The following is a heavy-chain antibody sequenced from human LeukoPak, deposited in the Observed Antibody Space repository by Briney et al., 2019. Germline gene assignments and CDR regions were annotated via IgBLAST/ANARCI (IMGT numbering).Heavy chain of an antibody. J-gene: IGHJ6*02. V-gene: IGHV3-11*01. CDR3: ARDSPYYYDSSGFGFNYYYYGMDV. CDR1: GFTFSDYY. Sequence: GGSLRLSCVASGFTFSDYYMSWIRQAPGKGLEWVSYISSSGSTIYYADSVKGRFTISRDNAKNSLYLQMNSLRAQDTAVYYCARDSPYYYDSSGFGFNYYYYGMDVWGQGTTVTVSS. D-gene: IGHD3-22*01. CDR2: ISSSGSTI.